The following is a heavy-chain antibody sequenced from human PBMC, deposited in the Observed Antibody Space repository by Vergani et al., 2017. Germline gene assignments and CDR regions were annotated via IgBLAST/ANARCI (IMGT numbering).Heavy chain of an antibody. D-gene: IGHD2-2*02. J-gene: IGHJ6*03. CDR1: GGSISSYY. Sequence: QVQLQESGPGLVKPSETLSLTCTVSGGSISSYYWSWIRQPAGKGLGWIGRIYTSGSTNYNPSLKSRVTMSVDTSKNQFSLKLSSVTAADTAVYYCARGGSCSSTSCYRDGYYYYMDVWGKGTTVTVSS. V-gene: IGHV4-4*07. CDR2: IYTSGST. CDR3: ARGGSCSSTSCYRDGYYYYMDV.